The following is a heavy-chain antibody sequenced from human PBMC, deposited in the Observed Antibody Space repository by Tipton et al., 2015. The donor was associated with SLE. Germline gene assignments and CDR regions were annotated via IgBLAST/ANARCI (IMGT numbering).Heavy chain of an antibody. J-gene: IGHJ3*02. CDR3: ASPPQLTGDGTVFDI. D-gene: IGHD3-9*01. CDR2: IYPGDSDT. Sequence: QSGPEVKKSGESLKISCKGPGHSFNSYWIAWVRQMPGKGLEWMGSIYPGDSDTRYSPSFQGQVTISADKSITTAYMQWSSLKASDTAMYYCASPPQLTGDGTVFDIWGQGTMVTVSS. CDR1: GHSFNSYW. V-gene: IGHV5-51*03.